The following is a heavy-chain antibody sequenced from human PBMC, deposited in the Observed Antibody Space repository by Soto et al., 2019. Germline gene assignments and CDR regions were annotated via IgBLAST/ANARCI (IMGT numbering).Heavy chain of an antibody. CDR2: FDPEDGET. CDR3: ATSNRFGLQWDY. CDR1: GYTLTELS. D-gene: IGHD3-10*01. J-gene: IGHJ4*02. Sequence: ASVKVSCKVSGYTLTELSMHWVRQAPGKGLEWMGGFDPEDGETIYAQKFQGRVTMTEDTSTDTAYMELSSLRSEDAAVYYCATSNRFGLQWDYWGQGTLVTVSS. V-gene: IGHV1-24*01.